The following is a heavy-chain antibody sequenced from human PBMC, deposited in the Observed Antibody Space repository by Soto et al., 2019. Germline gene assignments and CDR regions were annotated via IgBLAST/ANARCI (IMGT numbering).Heavy chain of an antibody. CDR1: GGSISSGGYS. J-gene: IGHJ6*02. Sequence: SETLSLTCAVSGGSISSGGYSWTWIRQPPGKGLEWIGYIFHSGSPYYNPSLKNRVTISVDRSKNQFSLKPSSVTAADTAVYYCARAHYGDYGYGMDVWGQGTTVTVSS. CDR3: ARAHYGDYGYGMDV. CDR2: IFHSGSP. D-gene: IGHD4-17*01. V-gene: IGHV4-30-2*01.